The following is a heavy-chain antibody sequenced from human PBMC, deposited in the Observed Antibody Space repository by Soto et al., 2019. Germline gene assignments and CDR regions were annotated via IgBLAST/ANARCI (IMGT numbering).Heavy chain of an antibody. CDR1: GGSVSSGSYY. CDR2: IYYSGST. Sequence: PSETLSLTCTVSGGSVSSGSYYWSWIRQPPGKGLEWIGYIYYSGSTNYNPSLKSRVTISVDTSKNTLYLQMNSLRAEDTAVYYCAKVGNIGIAAAIYFDYWGQGTLVTVSS. V-gene: IGHV4-61*01. J-gene: IGHJ4*02. CDR3: AKVGNIGIAAAIYFDY. D-gene: IGHD6-13*01.